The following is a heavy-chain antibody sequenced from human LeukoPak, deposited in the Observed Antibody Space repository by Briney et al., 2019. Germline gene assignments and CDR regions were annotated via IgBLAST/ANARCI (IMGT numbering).Heavy chain of an antibody. D-gene: IGHD2-15*01. J-gene: IGHJ4*02. CDR2: MNPNSGNT. CDR3: ARGYNIVVVVAATADYYDY. V-gene: IGHV1-8*01. CDR1: GYTFTSYD. Sequence: ASVKVSCKASGYTFTSYDINWVRQATGQGLEWMGWMNPNSGNTGYAQKFQGRVTMTRNTSISTAYMELSSLRSEDTAVYYCARGYNIVVVVAATADYYDYWGQGTLVTVSS.